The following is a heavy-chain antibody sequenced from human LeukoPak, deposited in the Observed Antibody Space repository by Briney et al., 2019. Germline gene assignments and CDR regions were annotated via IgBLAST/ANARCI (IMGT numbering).Heavy chain of an antibody. Sequence: GASVKVSCKTSRYTFNNFGITWVRQAPGQGPEWIGWISIGDGRTHYGRKFQDRVSMTREMSSNTAFLELSSLRSDDTAVYFCSRSYYSSSWYYFDHWGQGTLVIASS. D-gene: IGHD2-15*01. CDR2: ISIGDGRT. CDR3: SRSYYSSSWYYFDH. J-gene: IGHJ4*02. CDR1: RYTFNNFG. V-gene: IGHV1-18*01.